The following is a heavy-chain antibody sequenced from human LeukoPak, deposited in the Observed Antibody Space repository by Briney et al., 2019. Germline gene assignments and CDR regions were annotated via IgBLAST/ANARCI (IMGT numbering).Heavy chain of an antibody. J-gene: IGHJ4*02. V-gene: IGHV3-21*01. CDR2: ISSSSSYI. CDR1: GFTFSSYS. Sequence: SGGSLRLSCAASGFTFSSYSMNWVRQAPGKGLEWVSSISSSSSYIYYADSVKVRFTISRDNAKNSLYLQMNSLRAEDTAVYYCARDLYDILTGLDYWGQGTLVTVSS. D-gene: IGHD3-9*01. CDR3: ARDLYDILTGLDY.